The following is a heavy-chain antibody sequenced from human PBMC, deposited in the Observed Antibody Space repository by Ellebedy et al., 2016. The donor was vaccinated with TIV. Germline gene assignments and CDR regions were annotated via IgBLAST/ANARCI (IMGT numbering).Heavy chain of an antibody. V-gene: IGHV3-23*01. CDR3: AKTGGDSGSNYYNW. J-gene: IGHJ4*02. CDR1: GFTFTDYA. CDR2: ISASGGST. D-gene: IGHD3-10*01. Sequence: PGGSLRLSCVASGFTFTDYAMTWVRQAPAKGLEWVSRISASGGSTIYADSVRGRFTMSRDNSKNTLYLQMNSLRAEDTAVYYCAKTGGDSGSNYYNWWGQGTLVTVSS.